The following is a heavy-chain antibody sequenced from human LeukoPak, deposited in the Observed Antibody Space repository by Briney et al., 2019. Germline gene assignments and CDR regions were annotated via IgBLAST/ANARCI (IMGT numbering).Heavy chain of an antibody. D-gene: IGHD3-22*01. Sequence: GGSLRLSCAGSGFTFSSYSMSWVRQAPGKGLEWISYISISASTIDYADSVKGRFTISRDNSKNTLYLQMNSLRAEDTAVYYCAKDGFYYYDSSGYGDYWGQGTLVTVSS. V-gene: IGHV3-48*01. J-gene: IGHJ4*02. CDR2: ISISASTI. CDR3: AKDGFYYYDSSGYGDY. CDR1: GFTFSSYS.